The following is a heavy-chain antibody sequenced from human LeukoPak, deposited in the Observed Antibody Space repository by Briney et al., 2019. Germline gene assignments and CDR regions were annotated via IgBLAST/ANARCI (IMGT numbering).Heavy chain of an antibody. V-gene: IGHV4-30-2*01. CDR2: IYHSGST. J-gene: IGHJ4*02. Sequence: SETLSLTCTVSGGSISSGGYYRSWIRQPPGKGLEWIGYIYHSGSTYYNPSLKSRVTISVDRSKNQFSLKLSSVTAADTAVYYCARGLYYSNDLYFDYWGQGTLVTVSS. CDR3: ARGLYYSNDLYFDY. D-gene: IGHD4-11*01. CDR1: GGSISSGGYY.